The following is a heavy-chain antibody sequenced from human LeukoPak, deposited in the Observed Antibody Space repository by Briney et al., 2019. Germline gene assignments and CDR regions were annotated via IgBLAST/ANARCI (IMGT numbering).Heavy chain of an antibody. D-gene: IGHD1-26*01. CDR2: ITASGTAM. V-gene: IGHV3-48*02. Sequence: GGSLRLSCAASGFSFSSYAMSWVRQAPGKGLEWVSHITASGTAMFYADSVKGRFTISRDNAKNSLYLQMNSLRDEDTAVYYCASSGSYRFDYWGQGTLVTVSS. CDR3: ASSGSYRFDY. J-gene: IGHJ4*02. CDR1: GFSFSSYA.